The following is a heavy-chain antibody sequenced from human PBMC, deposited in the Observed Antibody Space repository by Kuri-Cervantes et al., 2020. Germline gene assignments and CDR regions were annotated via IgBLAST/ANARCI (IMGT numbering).Heavy chain of an antibody. Sequence: GESLKISCAASGFTFSSYGMHWVRQAPGKGLEWVAVIWYDGSNKYYADTVKGRFTISRDNSKNTLYLQMNSLRAEDTAVYYCARGSRKHCSGSDCYRAFDIWGQGTMVTVSS. D-gene: IGHD2-15*01. V-gene: IGHV3-33*08. CDR2: IWYDGSNK. J-gene: IGHJ3*02. CDR3: ARGSRKHCSGSDCYRAFDI. CDR1: GFTFSSYG.